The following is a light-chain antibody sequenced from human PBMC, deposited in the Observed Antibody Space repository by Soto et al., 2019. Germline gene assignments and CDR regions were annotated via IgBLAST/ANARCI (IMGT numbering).Light chain of an antibody. CDR3: TSFAGSDKLI. CDR2: EVY. CDR1: ASDIGAYNF. Sequence: QSVLTQPPSASGSPGQSATISRTGAASDIGAYNFVSWYQQHPGKAPKLMIYEVYKRPSGVPDRFSGSKSGNTASLTVSGLQADDEADYYCTSFAGSDKLIFGGGTKLTVL. V-gene: IGLV2-8*01. J-gene: IGLJ2*01.